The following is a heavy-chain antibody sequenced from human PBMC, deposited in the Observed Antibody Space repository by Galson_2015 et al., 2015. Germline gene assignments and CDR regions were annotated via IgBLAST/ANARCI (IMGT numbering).Heavy chain of an antibody. Sequence: SLRLSCAASGFTFSSYGMHWVRQAPGKGLEWVAVIGYDGSNKYYADSVKGRFTISRDNSKNTLYLQMNSLRAEDTAVYYCARERIAVAGIFDYWGQGTLVTVSS. V-gene: IGHV3-33*01. J-gene: IGHJ4*02. CDR1: GFTFSSYG. CDR2: IGYDGSNK. D-gene: IGHD6-19*01. CDR3: ARERIAVAGIFDY.